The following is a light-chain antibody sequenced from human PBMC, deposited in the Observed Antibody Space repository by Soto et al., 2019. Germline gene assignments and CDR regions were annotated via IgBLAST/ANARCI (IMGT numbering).Light chain of an antibody. Sequence: DIQMTQSPSTLSGSVGDRVTITCRASQTISSWLAWYQQKPGKAPKLLIYKASTLKSGVPSRFSGSGSGTEFTLTISSLQPDDFATYYCQQYNSWLWTFGQGTKVDIK. CDR3: QQYNSWLWT. V-gene: IGKV1-5*03. J-gene: IGKJ1*01. CDR2: KAS. CDR1: QTISSW.